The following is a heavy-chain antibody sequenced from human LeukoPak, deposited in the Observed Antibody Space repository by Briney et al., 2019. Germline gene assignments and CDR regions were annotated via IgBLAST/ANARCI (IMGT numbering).Heavy chain of an antibody. CDR3: AKAATIFGVVRGRGSYYFDY. D-gene: IGHD3-3*01. CDR1: GFTFSSYA. Sequence: GGSLRLSCAASGFTFSSYAMSWVRQAPGKGLEWFSPISGSGGGTYYADSVKGRFTISRDNSKNTLYLQMNSLRAEDTAVYYCAKAATIFGVVRGRGSYYFDYWGQGTLVTVSS. CDR2: ISGSGGGT. J-gene: IGHJ4*02. V-gene: IGHV3-23*01.